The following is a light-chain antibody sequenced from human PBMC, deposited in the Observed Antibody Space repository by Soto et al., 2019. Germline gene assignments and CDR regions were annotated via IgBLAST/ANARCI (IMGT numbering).Light chain of an antibody. Sequence: QSVLTQPPSASGTPGQRVTISCSGSNSNIGRNTVNWYQQLPGTAPKLPIYRNNQRPSGVPDRFSGSKSGTSASLAISGLQSDDESDYYCASWDDGLTGYVFGTGTKLTVL. CDR3: ASWDDGLTGYV. J-gene: IGLJ1*01. CDR2: RNN. V-gene: IGLV1-44*01. CDR1: NSNIGRNT.